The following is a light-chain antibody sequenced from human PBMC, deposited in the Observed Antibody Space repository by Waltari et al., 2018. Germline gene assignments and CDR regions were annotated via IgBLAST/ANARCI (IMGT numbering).Light chain of an antibody. CDR1: IPDTATHY. CDR2: RNN. V-gene: IGLV1-47*01. CDR3: AAWDDNLRLWV. J-gene: IGLJ3*02. Sequence: QSVLTQPPSASGSPGQRVTISCSGSIPDTATHYGSWFQQIPGPAPKPLIYRNNRRPSGVPDRFSGSKSGTSASLVISGLRSEDETDYYCAAWDDNLRLWVFGGGTMLTVL.